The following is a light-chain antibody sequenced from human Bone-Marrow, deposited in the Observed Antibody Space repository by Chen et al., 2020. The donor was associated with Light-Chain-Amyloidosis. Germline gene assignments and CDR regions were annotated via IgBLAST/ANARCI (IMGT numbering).Light chain of an antibody. CDR3: QSYQGSSQGV. Sequence: NFMLTQPHSVSESPGKTVIISCTRSSGSIATNYVQWYQQRPGRSPTTVIYEDDQRPSGVPDRFSGSMDWSSNSADLTIAGLKPEDEADYYCQSYQGSSQGVFSGGTTLTVL. V-gene: IGLV6-57*01. CDR2: EDD. CDR1: SGSIATNY. J-gene: IGLJ3*02.